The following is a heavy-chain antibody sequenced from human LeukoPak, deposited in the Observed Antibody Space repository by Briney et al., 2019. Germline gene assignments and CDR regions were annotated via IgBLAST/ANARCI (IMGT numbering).Heavy chain of an antibody. CDR1: GFTFSDYY. CDR3: ARAHYYGSGSYYTPGY. J-gene: IGHJ4*02. V-gene: IGHV3-11*04. D-gene: IGHD3-10*01. CDR2: ISSSGSTI. Sequence: GGSLRLSCAASGFTFSDYYMSWIRQAPGKGLEWVSYISSSGSTIYYADSVKGRFTISRDNAKNSLYLQMNSLRAEDTAVYYCARAHYYGSGSYYTPGYWGQGTLVTVSS.